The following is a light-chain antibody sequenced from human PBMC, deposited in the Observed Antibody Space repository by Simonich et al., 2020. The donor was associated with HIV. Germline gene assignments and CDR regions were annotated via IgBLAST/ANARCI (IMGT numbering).Light chain of an antibody. CDR3: QQRSNWLT. CDR2: GAS. V-gene: IGKV3D-20*02. Sequence: EIVLTQSPGTLSLSPGERATLSCRASQSVRNNYLTWYQQKPGQPPRLLIYGASSRATGIPDRFSGSGSGTDFTLTISSLEPEDFAVYYCQQRSNWLTFGGGTKVEIK. J-gene: IGKJ4*01. CDR1: QSVRNNY.